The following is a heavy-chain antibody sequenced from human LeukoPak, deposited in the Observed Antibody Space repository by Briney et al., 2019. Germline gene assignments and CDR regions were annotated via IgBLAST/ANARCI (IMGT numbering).Heavy chain of an antibody. D-gene: IGHD3-10*01. V-gene: IGHV3-48*02. J-gene: IGHJ6*02. Sequence: GGSLRLSCAASGFTFSSYSMNWVRQAPGKGLEWVSYISSSSSTIYYADSVRGRFTISRDNAKNSLYLQMNSLRDEDTAVYYCAMLWFGELSRMDVWGQGTTVTVSS. CDR3: AMLWFGELSRMDV. CDR1: GFTFSSYS. CDR2: ISSSSSTI.